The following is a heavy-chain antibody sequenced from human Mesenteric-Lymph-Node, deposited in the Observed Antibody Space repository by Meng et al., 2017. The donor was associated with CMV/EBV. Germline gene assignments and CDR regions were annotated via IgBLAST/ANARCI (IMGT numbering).Heavy chain of an antibody. CDR3: ANVDSDYGDYYFDY. CDR1: GFTFSNYA. Sequence: GESLKISCAASGFTFSNYAMSWVRQAPGKGLEWVAFIRYDGSNKYYADSVKGRFTIPRDNSKNTLYLQMNSLRAEDTAVYYCANVDSDYGDYYFDYWGQGTLVTVSS. V-gene: IGHV3-30*02. CDR2: IRYDGSNK. D-gene: IGHD4-17*01. J-gene: IGHJ4*02.